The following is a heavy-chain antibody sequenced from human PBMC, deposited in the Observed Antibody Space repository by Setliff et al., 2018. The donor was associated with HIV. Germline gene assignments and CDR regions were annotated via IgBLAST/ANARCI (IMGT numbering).Heavy chain of an antibody. Sequence: GGSLRLSCAASGFTFSNSWMHWVRQAPGKGLVWVSRINTDGSSATYADSVKGRFTISRDNSKNTLYVQMNSLRAEDTAVYYCARHDVVRGAIDNWGQGTLVTVSS. CDR1: GFTFSNSW. CDR3: ARHDVVRGAIDN. J-gene: IGHJ4*02. D-gene: IGHD3-10*01. CDR2: INTDGSSA. V-gene: IGHV3-74*03.